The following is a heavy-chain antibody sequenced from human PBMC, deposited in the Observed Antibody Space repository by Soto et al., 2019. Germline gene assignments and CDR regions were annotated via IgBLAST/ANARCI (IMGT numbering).Heavy chain of an antibody. CDR1: GFRFEQYV. D-gene: IGHD3-10*01. CDR2: VSPTGDTV. J-gene: IGHJ4*02. V-gene: IGHV3-9*01. Sequence: VQVVASGGGLVQPGRSLRLSCAVSGFRFEQYVMHWVRQAPGKGLECVSTVSPTGDTVAYADSVEGRFTVSRDNAKNSLYLEMNSHKGDAKAFYYCLKDAPNGSIDDWGQGTLVTVSS. CDR3: LKDAPNGSIDD.